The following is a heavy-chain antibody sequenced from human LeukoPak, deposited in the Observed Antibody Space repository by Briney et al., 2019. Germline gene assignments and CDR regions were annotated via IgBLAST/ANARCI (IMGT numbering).Heavy chain of an antibody. CDR3: AREIQSYYFDY. Sequence: PSETLSLTCTVSGGSISSGGYYWSWIRQHPGKGLEWIGYIYYSGSTYYNPSLKSRVTISVDTSKNQFSLKLSSVTAADTAVYYCAREIQSYYFDYWGQGTLVTVSS. CDR2: IYYSGST. J-gene: IGHJ4*02. CDR1: GGSISSGGYY. D-gene: IGHD5-18*01. V-gene: IGHV4-31*03.